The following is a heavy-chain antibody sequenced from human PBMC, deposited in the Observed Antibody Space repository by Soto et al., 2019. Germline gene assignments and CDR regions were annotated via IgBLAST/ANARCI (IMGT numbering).Heavy chain of an antibody. CDR2: INSDGGAA. J-gene: IGHJ5*02. CDR3: ARGGYCSGGVCYSGGDWFDP. Sequence: EVQLVESGGGLVQPGGSLRLSCAASGFTFSSYWMHWVRQAPGKGLVWVLRINSDGGAASYADSVKGRFTISRDNAKNTLYLQMNSLGADDTAVYYCARGGYCSGGVCYSGGDWFDPWGQGTLVTVSS. D-gene: IGHD2-15*01. V-gene: IGHV3-74*01. CDR1: GFTFSSYW.